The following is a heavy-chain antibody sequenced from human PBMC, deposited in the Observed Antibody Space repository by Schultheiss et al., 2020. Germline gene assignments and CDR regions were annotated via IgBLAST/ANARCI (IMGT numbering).Heavy chain of an antibody. CDR1: GGSISSSSYY. J-gene: IGHJ4*02. CDR3: AIRGIGYCSGGSCIPDY. CDR2: IYYSGST. Sequence: SQTLSLTCTVSGGSISSSSYYWGWIRQPPGKGLEWIGSIYYSGSTYYNPSLKSRVTISVDTSKNQFSLKLSSVTAADTAVYYCAIRGIGYCSGGSCIPDYWGKGTLVTVSS. D-gene: IGHD2-15*01. V-gene: IGHV4-39*07.